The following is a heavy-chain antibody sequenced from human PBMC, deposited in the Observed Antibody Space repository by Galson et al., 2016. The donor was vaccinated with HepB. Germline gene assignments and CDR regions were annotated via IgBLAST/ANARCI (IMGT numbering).Heavy chain of an antibody. D-gene: IGHD3-9*01. CDR2: IYFSGTT. Sequence: TLSLTCTVSSGSISSGGYYWSWIRQHPGKGLQWNGYIYFSGTTSYNPSLKSRVTISLDTSKNRFSLKLTSVTAADTAVYFCASNLIGPYYFDYWGQGTLVTVSS. J-gene: IGHJ4*02. V-gene: IGHV4-31*03. CDR1: SGSISSGGYY. CDR3: ASNLIGPYYFDY.